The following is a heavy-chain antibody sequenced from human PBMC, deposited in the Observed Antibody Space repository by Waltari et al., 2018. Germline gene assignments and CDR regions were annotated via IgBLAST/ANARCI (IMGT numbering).Heavy chain of an antibody. CDR3: ARDLQLDTFDY. CDR1: GGSISSSSYY. V-gene: IGHV4-39*07. D-gene: IGHD6-13*01. Sequence: QLQLQESGPGLVKPSETLSLTCTVSGGSISSSSYYWGWIRQPPGKGLEWIGSSYYSGSTYYNPSLKSRVTISVDTSKNQFSLKLSSVTAADTAVYYCARDLQLDTFDYWGQGTLVTVSS. J-gene: IGHJ4*02. CDR2: SYYSGST.